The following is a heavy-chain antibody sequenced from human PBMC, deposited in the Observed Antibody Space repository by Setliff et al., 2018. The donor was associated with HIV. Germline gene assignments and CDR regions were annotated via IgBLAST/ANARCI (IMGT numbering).Heavy chain of an antibody. D-gene: IGHD2-15*01. CDR1: GFNIDDYT. CDR2: ISWDSGTT. Sequence: GGSLRLSCATSGFNIDDYTMHWVRQAAGKGLEWVSLISWDSGTTYYADSVKGRFTISRDSNRNSLFLQMNSLRAEDTALYYCARGVVVAAHNWFDPWGQGTLVTVSS. V-gene: IGHV3-43*01. J-gene: IGHJ5*02. CDR3: ARGVVVAAHNWFDP.